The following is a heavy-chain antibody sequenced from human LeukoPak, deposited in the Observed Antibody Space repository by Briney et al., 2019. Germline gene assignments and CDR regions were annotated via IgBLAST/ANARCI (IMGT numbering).Heavy chain of an antibody. CDR3: ARGRKVPGGYCSSTSCHGSNRRNWFDP. CDR1: GGSFSGYY. CDR2: INHSGST. V-gene: IGHV4-34*01. J-gene: IGHJ5*02. Sequence: SETLSLTCAVYGGSFSGYYWSWIRQPPGKGLEWIGEINHSGSTNYNPSLKSRVTISVDTSKNQFSLKLSSVTAADTAVYYCARGRKVPGGYCSSTSCHGSNRRNWFDPWGQGTLVTVSS. D-gene: IGHD2-2*01.